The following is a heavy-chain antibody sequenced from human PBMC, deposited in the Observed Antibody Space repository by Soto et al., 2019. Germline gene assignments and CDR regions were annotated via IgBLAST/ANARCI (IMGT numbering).Heavy chain of an antibody. CDR3: ASNSYGYTSSDS. J-gene: IGHJ4*02. CDR1: GGSISSGDYY. V-gene: IGHV4-30-4*01. Sequence: QVQLQESGPGLVKPSQTLSLTCTVSGGSISSGDYYWSWIRQPPGKGLEWIGYIYYSGSTYYNPSPKQQATLTVDTSKNQSSLKLSSVTAADTAVYYCASNSYGYTSSDSWGQATLVTVSS. D-gene: IGHD5-18*01. CDR2: IYYSGST.